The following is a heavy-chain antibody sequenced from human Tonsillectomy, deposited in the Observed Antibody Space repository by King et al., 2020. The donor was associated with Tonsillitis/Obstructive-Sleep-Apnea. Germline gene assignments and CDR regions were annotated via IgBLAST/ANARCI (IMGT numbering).Heavy chain of an antibody. D-gene: IGHD3-10*01. CDR3: ASGSGRAVCGIILEAATYSYLDV. V-gene: IGHV3-21*01. J-gene: IGHJ6*03. Sequence: VQLVESGGGLVKPGGSLRLSCAASGFTFSNYCMNWVRQAPGKGLEWVSSISISSRHIYYADSVKGRFTISRDNAKSSLYLQMNSLRAEDTAVYYCASGSGRAVCGIILEAATYSYLDVWGKGTTVTVSS. CDR2: ISISSRHI. CDR1: GFTFSNYC.